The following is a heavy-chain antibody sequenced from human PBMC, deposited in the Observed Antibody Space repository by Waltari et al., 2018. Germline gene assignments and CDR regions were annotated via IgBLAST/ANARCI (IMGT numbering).Heavy chain of an antibody. D-gene: IGHD3-3*01. J-gene: IGHJ4*02. CDR2: ISGSGGST. CDR1: GFTFSSYA. Sequence: EVQLVESGGGLVQPGGSLRLSCAASGFTFSSYAMSWVRQAPGKGLEWVSAISGSGGSTYYADSVKGRFTISRDNSKNTLYLQMSSLRAEDTAVYYCVKDPSYDFWSGYRGIDYWGQGTLVTVSS. V-gene: IGHV3-23*04. CDR3: VKDPSYDFWSGYRGIDY.